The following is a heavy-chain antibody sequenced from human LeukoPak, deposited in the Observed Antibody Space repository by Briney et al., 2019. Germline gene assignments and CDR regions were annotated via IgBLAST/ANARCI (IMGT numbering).Heavy chain of an antibody. CDR3: ARGQLLYWSLLNYYYGMDV. J-gene: IGHJ6*02. Sequence: ASVKVSCKASGYTFTSYAMNWVRQAPGQGLEWMGWINTNTGNPTYAQGFTGRFVFSLDTSVSTAYPQISSLKAEDTAVYYCARGQLLYWSLLNYYYGMDVWGQGTTVTVSS. CDR1: GYTFTSYA. CDR2: INTNTGNP. V-gene: IGHV7-4-1*02. D-gene: IGHD2-2*02.